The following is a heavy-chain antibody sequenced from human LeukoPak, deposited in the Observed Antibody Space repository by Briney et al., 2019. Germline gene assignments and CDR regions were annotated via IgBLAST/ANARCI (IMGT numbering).Heavy chain of an antibody. J-gene: IGHJ4*02. D-gene: IGHD5-24*01. CDR1: GGSMSSYY. Sequence: SETLSLTCTVSGGSMSSYYWSWIPQPPGKGLEWIGYIYYSGGTKYNPSLKSRVTISVDTSKNQFSLKLSSVTAADTAVYYCARGARAGYNLEPFDYWGQGTLVTVSS. V-gene: IGHV4-59*08. CDR3: ARGARAGYNLEPFDY. CDR2: IYYSGGT.